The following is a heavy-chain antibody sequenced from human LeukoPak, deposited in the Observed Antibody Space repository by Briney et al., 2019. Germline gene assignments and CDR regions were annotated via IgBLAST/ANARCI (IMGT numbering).Heavy chain of an antibody. D-gene: IGHD3-22*01. CDR1: GGSISSHGYY. CDR2: IYYSGST. J-gene: IGHJ3*02. Sequence: SETLSLTCTVSGGSISSHGYYWSWIRQHPGKGLEWIGYIYYSGSTYYNPSLKSRITISVDTSKNQFSLKLSSVTAADTAVYYCARVSGLGSGYYYFAFDIWGQGTMVTVSS. CDR3: ARVSGLGSGYYYFAFDI. V-gene: IGHV4-31*03.